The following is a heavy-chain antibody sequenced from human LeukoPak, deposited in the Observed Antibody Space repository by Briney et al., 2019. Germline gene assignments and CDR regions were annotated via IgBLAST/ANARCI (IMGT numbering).Heavy chain of an antibody. D-gene: IGHD4-11*01. V-gene: IGHV3-9*01. CDR1: GFKFDDYA. J-gene: IGHJ3*01. CDR2: ISKNSGSI. CDR3: VRGYSNYGYVFDF. Sequence: GGSLRLSCAASGFKFDDYAMHWVRQLPGKGLEWVSGISKNSGSIGYADSVKGRFTISRDNAKNSLYLQMNSLRAEDTAVYYCVRGYSNYGYVFDFWGQGTTVTVSS.